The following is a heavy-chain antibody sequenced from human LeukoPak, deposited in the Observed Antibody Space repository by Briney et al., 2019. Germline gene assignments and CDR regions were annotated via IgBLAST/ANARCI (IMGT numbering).Heavy chain of an antibody. CDR2: ISGSGNST. D-gene: IGHD3-16*01. V-gene: IGHV3-23*01. CDR3: AKRGQLGY. CDR1: GFTFSSYA. J-gene: IGHJ4*02. Sequence: GGSLRLSCAASGFTFSSYAMTWVRQAPGKGLEWVSTISGSGNSTYYADSVKGRFTISRDDSKNTLFLQMNSLRAEDTVVYYCAKRGQLGYWGQGTLVTVSS.